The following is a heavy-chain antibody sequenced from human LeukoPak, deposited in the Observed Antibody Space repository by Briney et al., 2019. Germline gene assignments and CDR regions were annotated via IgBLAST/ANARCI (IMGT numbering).Heavy chain of an antibody. D-gene: IGHD2-15*01. CDR2: IRYDGSNK. CDR3: ARVKEHCSGGSCYRLFDY. CDR1: GFTFSSYG. J-gene: IGHJ4*02. Sequence: GGSLRLSCAASGFTFSSYGMHWVRQAPGKGLEWVAFIRYDGSNKYYADSVKGRFTISRDNSKNTLYLQMNSLRAEDTAVYYCARVKEHCSGGSCYRLFDYWGQGTLVTVSS. V-gene: IGHV3-30*02.